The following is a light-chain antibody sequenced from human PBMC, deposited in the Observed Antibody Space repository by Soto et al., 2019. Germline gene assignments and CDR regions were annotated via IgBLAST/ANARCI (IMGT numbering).Light chain of an antibody. CDR1: QSVSTY. V-gene: IGKV3-11*01. Sequence: EIVLTQSPATLSLSAGEGATLSCRASQSVSTYLAWYQQKSGQAPRLLIYDASNRATGIPARFSGSGSGTDFTLSISSLEPEDFAVYYCQQRSTWPLTFGGGTKVEIK. J-gene: IGKJ4*01. CDR3: QQRSTWPLT. CDR2: DAS.